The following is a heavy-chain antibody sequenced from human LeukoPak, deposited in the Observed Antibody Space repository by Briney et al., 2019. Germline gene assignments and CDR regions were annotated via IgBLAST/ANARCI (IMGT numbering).Heavy chain of an antibody. V-gene: IGHV1-18*01. D-gene: IGHD4-11*01. CDR2: VSPYNGNT. CDR3: AGEITTGNFDY. J-gene: IGHJ4*02. Sequence: ASVKVSCKTSGYTFTSYGIIWVRQAPGQGLEWTGWVSPYNGNTNYAQKLQGRVTMTTDTSTRTAYMELRSLRSDDTAVYFCAGEITTGNFDYWGQGTLVTVSS. CDR1: GYTFTSYG.